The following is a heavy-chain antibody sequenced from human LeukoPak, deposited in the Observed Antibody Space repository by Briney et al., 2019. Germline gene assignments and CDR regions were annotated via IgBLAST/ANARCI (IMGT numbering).Heavy chain of an antibody. D-gene: IGHD7-27*01. CDR1: GGTFSSYA. CDR3: ARGGLGILLGASEGYFDY. V-gene: IGHV1-69*05. CDR2: IIPIFGTA. Sequence: AASAKVSCKASGGTFSSYAISWVRQAPGQGLEWMGGIIPIFGTANYAQKFQGRVTITTDESTSTAYMELSSLRSEDTAVYYCARGGLGILLGASEGYFDYWGQGTLVTVSS. J-gene: IGHJ4*02.